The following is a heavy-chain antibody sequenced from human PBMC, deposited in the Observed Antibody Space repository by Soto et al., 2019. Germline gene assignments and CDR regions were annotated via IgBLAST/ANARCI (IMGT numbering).Heavy chain of an antibody. D-gene: IGHD2-15*01. CDR2: ISGSGDTT. Sequence: GGSLRLSCAASGVTFSRNAMSWVRQAPGKGPEWVSGISGSGDTTHYADFVKGRVTISRDNSKNTLYLQMNSLSAEDTAVYYCAKIRGRYYYYGMDVWGQGTTVTVS. CDR3: AKIRGRYYYYGMDV. V-gene: IGHV3-23*01. J-gene: IGHJ6*02. CDR1: GVTFSRNA.